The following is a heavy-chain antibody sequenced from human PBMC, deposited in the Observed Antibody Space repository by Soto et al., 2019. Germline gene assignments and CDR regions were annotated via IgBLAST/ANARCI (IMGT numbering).Heavy chain of an antibody. CDR1: GGSISSYY. V-gene: IGHV4-4*08. CDR2: IYSRGTT. J-gene: IGHJ5*01. CDR3: ATGSGWFYS. D-gene: IGHD6-19*01. Sequence: QVQLQESGPGLVKPSETLSLTCTVSGGSISSYYWSWIRQPPGKGLEWIGYIYSRGTTNYNPSLESRVTISVDTSQNQVSLKLSSVTAADTAVYYCATGSGWFYSWGQGTLVTVSS.